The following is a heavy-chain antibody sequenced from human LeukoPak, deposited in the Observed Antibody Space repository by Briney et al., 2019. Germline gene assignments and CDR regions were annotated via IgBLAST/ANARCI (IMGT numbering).Heavy chain of an antibody. J-gene: IGHJ4*02. V-gene: IGHV3-21*01. Sequence: GGSLRLSCAASGFTFSSYSMNWVRQAPGKELEWVSSISSSSSYIYYADSVKGRFTISRDNAKNSLYLQMNSLRAEDTAVYYCARARDTAMGYCWGQGTLVTVSS. CDR2: ISSSSSYI. D-gene: IGHD5-18*01. CDR1: GFTFSSYS. CDR3: ARARDTAMGYC.